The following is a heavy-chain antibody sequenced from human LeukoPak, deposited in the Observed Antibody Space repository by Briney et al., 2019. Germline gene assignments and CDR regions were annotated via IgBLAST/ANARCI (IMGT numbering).Heavy chain of an antibody. Sequence: SGGSLRLSCAASGFTFSNFAMSWVRRTPGKGLEWVSGIINSGDTLYGDSVKGRFTISRDNSKNTLYLEMNSLRAEDTAIYYCAKMKGHPLPKYYMDVWGRGTTVTVSS. J-gene: IGHJ6*01. D-gene: IGHD1-26*01. V-gene: IGHV3-23*01. CDR3: AKMKGHPLPKYYMDV. CDR1: GFTFSNFA. CDR2: IINSGDT.